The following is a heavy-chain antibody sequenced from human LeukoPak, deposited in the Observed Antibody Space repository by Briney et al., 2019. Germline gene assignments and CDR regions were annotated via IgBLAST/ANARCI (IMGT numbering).Heavy chain of an antibody. J-gene: IGHJ4*02. V-gene: IGHV3-30-3*01. Sequence: GGSLRLSCAASGFTFSSYAMHWVRQAPGKGLEWVAVISYDGSNKYYADSVKGRFTISRDNSKNTLYLQMNSLRAEDTAVYYCARIGYYGSGSYLDYWGQGTLVTVSS. CDR3: ARIGYYGSGSYLDY. CDR2: ISYDGSNK. D-gene: IGHD3-10*01. CDR1: GFTFSSYA.